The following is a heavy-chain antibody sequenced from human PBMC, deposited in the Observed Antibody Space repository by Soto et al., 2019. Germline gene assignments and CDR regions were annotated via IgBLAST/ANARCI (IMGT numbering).Heavy chain of an antibody. CDR3: AKDPTPVTTRLIDY. Sequence: GGSLRLSCAASGFNFTSYAMSWVRQAPGKGLEWVSGISSSGSRTFYADSVKGRFTISRDNSKNMLYLQMNSLRAEDTALYFCAKDPTPVTTRLIDYWGQGTLVTVSS. J-gene: IGHJ4*02. D-gene: IGHD4-17*01. V-gene: IGHV3-23*01. CDR2: ISSSGSRT. CDR1: GFNFTSYA.